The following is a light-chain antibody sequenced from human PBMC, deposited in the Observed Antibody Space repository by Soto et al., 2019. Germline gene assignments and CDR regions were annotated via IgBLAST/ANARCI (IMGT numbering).Light chain of an antibody. CDR1: QSISSY. J-gene: IGKJ2*01. V-gene: IGKV1-39*01. CDR2: AAS. Sequence: DIPMTQSPSSLSASVGERVTITCRACQSISSYLNWYQQKPGKAPKLLIYAASSLQSGVPSRFSGGGSGTDSTLTISSLQPEDFATYYCQQSYSTSYTCGQGTKLQIK. CDR3: QQSYSTSYT.